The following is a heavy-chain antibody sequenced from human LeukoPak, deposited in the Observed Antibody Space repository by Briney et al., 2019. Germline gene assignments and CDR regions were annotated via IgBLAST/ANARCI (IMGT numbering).Heavy chain of an antibody. V-gene: IGHV1-69*06. J-gene: IGHJ4*02. CDR1: GGTFSSYA. Sequence: SVKVSCKASGGTFSSYAISWVRQAPGQGLEWMGGIIPIFGTANYAQKFQGRVTITADKSTSTAYMELSSLRSEDTVVYYCASPLKYCSSTSCPFDYWGQGTLVTVSS. CDR2: IIPIFGTA. CDR3: ASPLKYCSSTSCPFDY. D-gene: IGHD2-2*01.